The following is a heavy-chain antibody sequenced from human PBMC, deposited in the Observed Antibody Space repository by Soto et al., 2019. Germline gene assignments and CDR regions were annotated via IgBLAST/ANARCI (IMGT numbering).Heavy chain of an antibody. CDR1: RGCISSSSYY. CDR3: ARHRGPIVRRVITNWFDP. V-gene: IGHV4-39*01. D-gene: IGHD3-10*01. J-gene: IGHJ5*02. CDR2: IYYSGST. Sequence: SETRSRTGTVCRGCISSSSYYWGWIRQPPGKGLEWIGSIYYSGSTYYNPSLKSRVTISVDTSKNQFSLKLSSVTAAATAVYYCARHRGPIVRRVITNWFDPWGQGTLVTVSS.